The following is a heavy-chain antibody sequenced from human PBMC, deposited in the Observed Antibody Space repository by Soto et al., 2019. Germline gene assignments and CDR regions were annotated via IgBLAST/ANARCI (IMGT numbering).Heavy chain of an antibody. Sequence: SETLSLTCSVSGGSISSDLYYWAWIRQPPGKGLEWIGTIYYSGSTYYNPSLKSRVTISVDTSKNQFSLKLSSVTAADTAVYYCARTDPRGNWAFDMWGQGTMVTVSS. J-gene: IGHJ3*02. CDR1: GGSISSDLYY. D-gene: IGHD3-10*01. V-gene: IGHV4-39*01. CDR2: IYYSGST. CDR3: ARTDPRGNWAFDM.